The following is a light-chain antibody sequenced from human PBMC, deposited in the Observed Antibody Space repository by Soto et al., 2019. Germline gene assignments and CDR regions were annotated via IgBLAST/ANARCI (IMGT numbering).Light chain of an antibody. CDR3: QTWGAGIVL. V-gene: IGLV4-69*01. CDR2: LNSDGSH. Sequence: QTVVTQSPSASASLGASVKLTCTLSSGHSSYAIAWHQQQPEKGPRYLMKLNSDGSHSKGDGIPDRFSGSSSGAERHLTISSLQSEDEADYYCQTWGAGIVLFGGGTKLTVL. J-gene: IGLJ2*01. CDR1: SGHSSYA.